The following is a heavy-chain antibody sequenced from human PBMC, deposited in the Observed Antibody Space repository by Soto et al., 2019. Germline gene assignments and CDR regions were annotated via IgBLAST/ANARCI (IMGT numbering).Heavy chain of an antibody. CDR2: INPNSGGT. CDR1: RYPFTGQD. V-gene: IGHV1-2*04. Sequence: GKVSYKASRYPFTGQDIYRPRQAPGQGLEWMGWINPNSGGTNYAQKFQGWVTMTRDTSISTAYMELSSLRSEDTAVYYCARGLPLAADYWGQGTLVTVSS. CDR3: ARGLPLAADY. J-gene: IGHJ4*02.